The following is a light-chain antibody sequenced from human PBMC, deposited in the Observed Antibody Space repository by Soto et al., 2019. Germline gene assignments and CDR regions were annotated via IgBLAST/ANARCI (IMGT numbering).Light chain of an antibody. CDR2: DAS. J-gene: IGKJ3*01. Sequence: DIQMTQSPSSLSASVGDRVTITCRASQSISSYLNWYQQKPGKAPKLLIYDASSLQSGVPSRFSGSGSGTDFTFTISSLQPEDFATYYCQQSYSTPVTFGRGTKVDIK. CDR1: QSISSY. V-gene: IGKV1-39*01. CDR3: QQSYSTPVT.